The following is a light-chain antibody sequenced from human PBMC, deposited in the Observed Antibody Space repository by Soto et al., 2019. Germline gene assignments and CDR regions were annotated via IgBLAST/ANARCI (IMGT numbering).Light chain of an antibody. J-gene: IGKJ5*01. Sequence: EIVLPQSPATLSLSPGERATLACRASQSFSNYLAWYQQKPGQAPRLLIHDASTRATGIRARFSDSGSGTDLTLPPRSLEPEDCAVCYCQQRSNWPFTYGQGTRLEIK. CDR3: QQRSNWPFT. CDR2: DAS. V-gene: IGKV3-11*01. CDR1: QSFSNY.